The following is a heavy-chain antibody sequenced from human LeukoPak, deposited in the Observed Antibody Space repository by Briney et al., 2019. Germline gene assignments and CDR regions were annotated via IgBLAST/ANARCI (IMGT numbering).Heavy chain of an antibody. CDR1: GYTFTSYG. Sequence: ASVKVSCKASGYTFTSYGISWVRQAPGQGLEWMGWISAYNGNINYAQKLQGRVTMTTDTSTSTAYMELRSLRSDDTAVYYCARVRLDDYYGSGSYQLPSDYWGQGTLVTVSS. D-gene: IGHD3-10*01. J-gene: IGHJ4*02. CDR2: ISAYNGNI. CDR3: ARVRLDDYYGSGSYQLPSDY. V-gene: IGHV1-18*01.